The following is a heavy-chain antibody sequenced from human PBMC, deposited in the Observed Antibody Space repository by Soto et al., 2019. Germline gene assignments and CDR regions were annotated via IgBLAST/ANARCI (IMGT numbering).Heavy chain of an antibody. Sequence: QLQLQESGSGLVKPSQTLSLTCAVSGGSISSGGYSWSWIRQPPGKGLEWIGYIYHRGSTYYNPSLKSRATTSVDRSSNQFSLKLSSVTAADTAVYCCARGQVVAAQHWGQGTLVTVSS. J-gene: IGHJ4*02. CDR3: ARGQVVAAQH. CDR1: GGSISSGGYS. V-gene: IGHV4-30-2*01. D-gene: IGHD2-15*01. CDR2: IYHRGST.